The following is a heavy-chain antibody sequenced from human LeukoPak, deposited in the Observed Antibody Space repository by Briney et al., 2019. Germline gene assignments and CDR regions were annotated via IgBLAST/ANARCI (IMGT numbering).Heavy chain of an antibody. V-gene: IGHV3-33*01. CDR2: IWYDGSNK. J-gene: IGHJ4*02. D-gene: IGHD4-17*01. CDR1: GFXSSSYG. CDR3: ARQYSYGDYVLFY. Sequence: GGSLRLSCGASGFXSSSYGIHWVRQAPGKGLEWVAVIWYDGSNKYYADSVKGRFTISRGNSKNTLYLQMNSLRAEDTAVYYCARQYSYGDYVLFYWGQGTLVTVSS.